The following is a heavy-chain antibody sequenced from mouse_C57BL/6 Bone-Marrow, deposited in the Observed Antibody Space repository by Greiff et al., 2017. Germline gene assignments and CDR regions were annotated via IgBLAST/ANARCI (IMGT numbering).Heavy chain of an antibody. V-gene: IGHV1-80*01. CDR3: ATRYLYYGSSYDWFAY. CDR2: IYPGDGDT. CDR1: GYAFSSYW. Sequence: QVHVKQSGAELVKPGASVKISCKASGYAFSSYWMNWVKQRPGKGLEWIGQIYPGDGDTNYNGKFKGKATRTADKSSSTAYMQLSSLTSEDSAVYFCATRYLYYGSSYDWFAYWGQGTLVTVSA. J-gene: IGHJ3*01. D-gene: IGHD1-1*01.